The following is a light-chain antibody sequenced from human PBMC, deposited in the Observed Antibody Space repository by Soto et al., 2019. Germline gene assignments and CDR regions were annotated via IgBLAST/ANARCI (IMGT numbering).Light chain of an antibody. CDR3: QQYNSYPYT. J-gene: IGKJ2*01. Sequence: DIQMTQSPSTLSASVGDRVTITCRASQSISSWMAWYQQKPGKAPKLLIYKASSLESGVPSRFSGSGSGTEFTLTISSLQPDDFATYYCQQYNSYPYTFGQGTKLEIK. CDR1: QSISSW. V-gene: IGKV1-5*03. CDR2: KAS.